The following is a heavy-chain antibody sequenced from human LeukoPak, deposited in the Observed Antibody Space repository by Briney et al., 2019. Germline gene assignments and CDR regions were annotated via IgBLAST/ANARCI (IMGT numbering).Heavy chain of an antibody. J-gene: IGHJ4*02. CDR2: IWYDGSNK. V-gene: IGHV3-33*01. Sequence: GRSLRLSCAASGFTFSSHGMHWVRQAPGKGLGWVAVIWYDGSNKYYADSVKGRFTISRDNSKNTLYLQMNSLRAEDTAVYYCARDRDIVATIYYFDYWGQGTLVTVSS. CDR1: GFTFSSHG. CDR3: ARDRDIVATIYYFDY. D-gene: IGHD5-12*01.